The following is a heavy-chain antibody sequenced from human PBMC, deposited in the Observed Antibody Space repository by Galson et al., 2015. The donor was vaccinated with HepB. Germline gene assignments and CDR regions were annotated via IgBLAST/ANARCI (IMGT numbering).Heavy chain of an antibody. D-gene: IGHD1-26*01. Sequence: SLRLSCAASGFTFSSYGMHWVRQAPGKGLEWVAVISYDGSNKYYADSVKGRFTISRDNSKNTLYLQMSSLRAEDTAVYYCAKDRSGTPFDYWGQGTLVTVSS. V-gene: IGHV3-30*18. CDR3: AKDRSGTPFDY. J-gene: IGHJ4*02. CDR1: GFTFSSYG. CDR2: ISYDGSNK.